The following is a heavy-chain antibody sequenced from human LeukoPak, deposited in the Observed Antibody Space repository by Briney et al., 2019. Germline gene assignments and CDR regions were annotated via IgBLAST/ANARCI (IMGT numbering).Heavy chain of an antibody. V-gene: IGHV3-9*01. Sequence: GRSLRLSCAASGFTFDDYAMHWVRQAPGKGLEWVSGISWNSGSIGYADSVKGRFTISRDNAKNSLYLQMNSLRAEDTALYYCAKDFDILTGYQHDAFDIWGQGTMVTVSS. J-gene: IGHJ3*02. CDR3: AKDFDILTGYQHDAFDI. CDR1: GFTFDDYA. D-gene: IGHD3-9*01. CDR2: ISWNSGSI.